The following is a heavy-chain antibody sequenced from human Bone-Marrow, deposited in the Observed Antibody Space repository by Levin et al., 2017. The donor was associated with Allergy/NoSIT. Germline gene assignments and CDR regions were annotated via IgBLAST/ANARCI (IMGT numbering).Heavy chain of an antibody. Sequence: ASVKVSCKASGYTISNFGVSWVRQAPGQGLEWMGWISAYNENTNKAQNLQGRVTMTTDTSTSTAYMELRSLRSDDTAVYYCARVHRFGVVMPVPLDYWGQGTLVTVSS. J-gene: IGHJ4*02. CDR3: ARVHRFGVVMPVPLDY. CDR2: ISAYNENT. D-gene: IGHD3-3*01. V-gene: IGHV1-18*01. CDR1: GYTISNFG.